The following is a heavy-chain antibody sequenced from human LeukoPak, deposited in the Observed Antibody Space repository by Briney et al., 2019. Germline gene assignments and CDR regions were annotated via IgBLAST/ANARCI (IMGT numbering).Heavy chain of an antibody. J-gene: IGHJ4*02. Sequence: PGGSLRLSCAAYGFTFSSYWFHWVRQAPGKGLVWVSRINTDGTSTSYADSVKGRFTIARDNAKNTLYLQMNSLRAEDTAVYHCVKSPLGDCSNTRCSDRWGQGILVTVSS. CDR1: GFTFSSYW. D-gene: IGHD2-2*01. CDR3: VKSPLGDCSNTRCSDR. CDR2: INTDGTST. V-gene: IGHV3-74*01.